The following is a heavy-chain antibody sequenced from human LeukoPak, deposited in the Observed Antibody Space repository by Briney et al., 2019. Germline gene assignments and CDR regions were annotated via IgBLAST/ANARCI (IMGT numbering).Heavy chain of an antibody. CDR3: AKTGMDYDSSGYYYD. CDR1: GFTFNYYA. D-gene: IGHD3-22*01. V-gene: IGHV3-23*01. J-gene: IGHJ4*02. Sequence: GGSLRLSCVASGFTFNYYAIHWVRQAPGKGLEWVSAISGPGGSTYYADSVKGRFTISRDNSKNTLYLQMNSLRAEDTAVYYCAKTGMDYDSSGYYYDWGQGTLVTVSS. CDR2: ISGPGGST.